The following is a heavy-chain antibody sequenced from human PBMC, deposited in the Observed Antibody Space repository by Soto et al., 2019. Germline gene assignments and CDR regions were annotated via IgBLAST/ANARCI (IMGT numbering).Heavy chain of an antibody. J-gene: IGHJ5*02. CDR1: GVSISSNYW. CDR3: ARVMEGGPYNWFDP. D-gene: IGHD2-8*01. Sequence: PSETLSLTCAVSGVSISSNYWWGWIRQPPGKGLEWIGEIYDSGSTRYNPSPESRVTISVDRSKNQFSLNLSSVTAADTAVYYCARVMEGGPYNWFDPWGLGTLVTVSS. V-gene: IGHV4-4*02. CDR2: IYDSGST.